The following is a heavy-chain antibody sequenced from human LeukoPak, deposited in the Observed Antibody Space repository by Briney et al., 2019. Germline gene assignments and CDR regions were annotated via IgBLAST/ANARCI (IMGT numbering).Heavy chain of an antibody. J-gene: IGHJ4*02. V-gene: IGHV3-74*01. CDR3: ARESPEWRYFDY. D-gene: IGHD2-8*01. CDR1: GFTFSTYW. Sequence: QSGGSLRLSCAASGFTFSTYWMHWVRQAPGKGLVWVSRINSDGSGTSYADSVKGRFTISRDNAKNTLYLQMNSLRAEDTAVYYCARESPEWRYFDYWGQGTLVTVSS. CDR2: INSDGSGT.